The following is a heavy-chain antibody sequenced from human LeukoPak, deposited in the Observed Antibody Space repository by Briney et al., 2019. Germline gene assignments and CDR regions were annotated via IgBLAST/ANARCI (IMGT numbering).Heavy chain of an antibody. CDR3: GKDRAEITMIVGD. D-gene: IGHD3-22*01. CDR2: IRYDGSNK. Sequence: GGSLRLSCAASGFTFSSYGMHWVRQAPGKGLEWVAFIRYDGSNKYYADSVKGRFTISRDNSKNTLYLQMNSLRAEDTAVYYCGKDRAEITMIVGDWGQGTLVTVSS. J-gene: IGHJ4*02. V-gene: IGHV3-30*02. CDR1: GFTFSSYG.